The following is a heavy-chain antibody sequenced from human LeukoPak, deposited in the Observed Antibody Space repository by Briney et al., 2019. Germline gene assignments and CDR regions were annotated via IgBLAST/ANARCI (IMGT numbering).Heavy chain of an antibody. D-gene: IGHD1-26*01. CDR3: AREPYQSWEPYDAFDI. CDR2: IYPGDSDT. CDR1: GYSFTSYW. V-gene: IGHV5-51*03. J-gene: IGHJ3*02. Sequence: TGESLKISCKGSGYSFTSYWIRLVRQMPGKGLEWMGIIYPGDSDTRYSPSFQGQVTISADKSISTAYLQWSSLKASDTAMYYCAREPYQSWEPYDAFDIWGQGTMVTVSS.